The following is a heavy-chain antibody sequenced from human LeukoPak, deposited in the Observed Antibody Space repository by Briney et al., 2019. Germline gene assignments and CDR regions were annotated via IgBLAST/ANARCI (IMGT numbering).Heavy chain of an antibody. CDR3: AREMIAAAGTNWFDP. CDR2: IIPILGIA. CDR1: GGTFSSYA. Sequence: SVKVSCKASGGTFSSYAISWVRQAPGQGLEWMGRIIPILGIANYAQKFQGRVTITADKSTSTAYMELSSLRSEDTAVYYCAREMIAAAGTNWFDPWGQGTLVTVSS. D-gene: IGHD6-13*01. V-gene: IGHV1-69*04. J-gene: IGHJ5*02.